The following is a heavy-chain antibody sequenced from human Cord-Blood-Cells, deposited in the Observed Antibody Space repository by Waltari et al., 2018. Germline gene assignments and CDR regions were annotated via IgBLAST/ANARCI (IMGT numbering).Heavy chain of an antibody. CDR3: ARGLRGLRYFDWLLPEYYFDY. V-gene: IGHV4-34*01. J-gene: IGHJ4*02. CDR2: INHSGST. CDR1: GGSFSGYS. D-gene: IGHD3-9*01. Sequence: QVQLQQWGAGLLKPSETLSLTCAVYGGSFSGYSWSWIRQPPGKGLEWIGEINHSGSTNYNPSLKSRVTISVDTSKNQFSLKLSSVTAADTAVYYCARGLRGLRYFDWLLPEYYFDYWGQGTLVTVSS.